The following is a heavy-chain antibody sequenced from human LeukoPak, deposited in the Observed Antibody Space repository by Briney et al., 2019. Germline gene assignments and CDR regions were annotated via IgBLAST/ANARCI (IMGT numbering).Heavy chain of an antibody. Sequence: PGGSLRLSCAASGFTFSSYAMSWVRQAPGKGLEWVSGIGGSGGSTYYADSVKGRFTISRDNSKNTLYLRMTSLRAEDTAVYYCAKMYSSGWHFDYWGQGTLVTVSS. CDR3: AKMYSSGWHFDY. J-gene: IGHJ4*02. D-gene: IGHD6-19*01. V-gene: IGHV3-23*01. CDR2: IGGSGGST. CDR1: GFTFSSYA.